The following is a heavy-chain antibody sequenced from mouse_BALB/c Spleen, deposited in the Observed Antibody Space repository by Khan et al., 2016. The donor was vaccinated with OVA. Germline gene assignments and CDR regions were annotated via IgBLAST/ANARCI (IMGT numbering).Heavy chain of an antibody. CDR3: ARGEVPYAIDY. Sequence: QIQLVQSGPELKKPGETVKISCKASGYTFTNYGMNWVKQAPGKGLKWMGWINTYTGEPTYADDFKGRFAFSLDTSASTAYLQINTLKNEDTATYFCARGEVPYAIDYWGQGTSVTVSS. V-gene: IGHV9-3-1*01. CDR1: GYTFTNYG. J-gene: IGHJ4*01. CDR2: INTYTGEP.